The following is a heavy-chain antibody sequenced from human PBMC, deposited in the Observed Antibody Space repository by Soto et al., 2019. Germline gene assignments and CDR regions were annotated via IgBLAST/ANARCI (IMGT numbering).Heavy chain of an antibody. CDR1: GFTFSSYS. V-gene: IGHV3-21*01. CDR3: ARDRGGFWSGYYTPDAFDI. J-gene: IGHJ3*02. CDR2: ISSSSSYI. Sequence: GGSLRLSCAASGFTFSSYSMNWVRQAPGKGLEWVSSISSSSSYIYYADSVKGRFTISRDNAKNSLYLQMNSLRAEDTAVYYCARDRGGFWSGYYTPDAFDIWGQGTMVTVSS. D-gene: IGHD3-3*01.